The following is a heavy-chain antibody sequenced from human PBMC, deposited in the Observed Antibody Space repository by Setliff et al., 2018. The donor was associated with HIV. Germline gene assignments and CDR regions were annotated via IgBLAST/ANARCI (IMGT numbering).Heavy chain of an antibody. CDR1: GGSISSSNYD. J-gene: IGHJ6*02. CDR3: ASGYSNLYYSYYYGMDV. Sequence: SETRPLTGSPSGGSISSSNYDWRWIRHPPGKGLESIGCIYHSGSTYYNPSSKSTVTISVGTSKNQFSLKLSSVTAADTPVYYCASGYSNLYYSYYYGMDVWGQGTTVTVSS. V-gene: IGHV4-39*07. D-gene: IGHD4-4*01. CDR2: IYHSGST.